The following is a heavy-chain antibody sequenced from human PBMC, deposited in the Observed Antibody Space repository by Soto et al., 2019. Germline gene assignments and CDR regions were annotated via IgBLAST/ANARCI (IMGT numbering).Heavy chain of an antibody. J-gene: IGHJ5*02. CDR3: ARESRITIFGVVTPAWFDP. CDR2: ISAYNGNT. D-gene: IGHD3-3*01. V-gene: IGHV1-18*01. Sequence: ASVKVSCKASGYTFTSYGISWVRQAPGQGLEWMGWISAYNGNTNYAQKLQGRVTMTTDTSTSTAYMELRSLRSDDTAVYYCARESRITIFGVVTPAWFDPWGQGTLVTVSS. CDR1: GYTFTSYG.